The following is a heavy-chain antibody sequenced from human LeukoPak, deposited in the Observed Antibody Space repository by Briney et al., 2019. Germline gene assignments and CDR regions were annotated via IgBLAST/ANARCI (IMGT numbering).Heavy chain of an antibody. V-gene: IGHV3-30*18. J-gene: IGHJ4*02. Sequence: GKSLRLSCAASGFTFSDYGMHWLRQAPGKGLEWVAVISWNGGEEHYGNSVRGRFTISRDNSKNMVNLQMNSLRAEDTAVYYCAKEQGYTGWLTTGHWGQGALVTVSS. CDR3: AKEQGYTGWLTTGH. CDR1: GFTFSDYG. D-gene: IGHD6-19*01. CDR2: ISWNGGEE.